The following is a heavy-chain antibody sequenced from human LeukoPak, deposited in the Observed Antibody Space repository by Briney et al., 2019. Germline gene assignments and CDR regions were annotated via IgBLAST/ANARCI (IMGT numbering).Heavy chain of an antibody. CDR2: IYYSGST. D-gene: IGHD3-10*01. CDR1: GVSISSSGYY. J-gene: IGHJ4*02. Sequence: PSETLSLTCTVSGVSISSSGYYWGWIRQPPGKGLEWIGSIYYSGSTYYNPSLKSRVTISVDTSKNQFSLKLSSVTAADTAVYYCARHFGSFDHWGQGTLVTVSS. CDR3: ARHFGSFDH. V-gene: IGHV4-39*01.